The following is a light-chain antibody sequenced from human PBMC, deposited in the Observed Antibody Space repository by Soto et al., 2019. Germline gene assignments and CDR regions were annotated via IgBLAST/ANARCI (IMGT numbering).Light chain of an antibody. CDR1: QSISTW. Sequence: DIQMTQSPSTLSASVGDRVTITCRASQSISTWLAWYQQKPGKAPKFLIYDASSLESGVPSRFSGSGSGTEFTLTISSLQPDDFATYHCQQHKSYSLTFGGGTKVEIK. J-gene: IGKJ4*01. V-gene: IGKV1-5*01. CDR2: DAS. CDR3: QQHKSYSLT.